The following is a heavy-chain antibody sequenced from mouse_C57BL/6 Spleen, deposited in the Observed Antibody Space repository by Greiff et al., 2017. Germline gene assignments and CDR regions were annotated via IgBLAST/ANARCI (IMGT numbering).Heavy chain of an antibody. Sequence: QVQLQQPGAELVKPGASVKLSCKASGYTFTSYWMHWVKQRPGQGLEWIGMIHPNSGSTNYNEKFKSKVTLTVDKSSSTAYMQLSSLTSEDSAVYYCARDGRYAMDYWGQGTSVTVSS. J-gene: IGHJ4*01. V-gene: IGHV1-64*01. D-gene: IGHD1-1*02. CDR3: ARDGRYAMDY. CDR1: GYTFTSYW. CDR2: IHPNSGST.